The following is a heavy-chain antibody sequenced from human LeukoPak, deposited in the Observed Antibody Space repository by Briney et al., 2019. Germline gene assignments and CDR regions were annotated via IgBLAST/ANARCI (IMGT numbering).Heavy chain of an antibody. Sequence: PSETLSLTCTVSGGSISTGGYYWSWIRQHPGKGLEWIGYIYYSGSTYYNPSLKSRVTISVDTSKNQFSLKLSSVTDADTAVYYFARRPRGEFDYWGQGTLVTVSS. J-gene: IGHJ4*02. CDR1: GGSISTGGYY. D-gene: IGHD3-16*01. CDR2: IYYSGST. CDR3: ARRPRGEFDY. V-gene: IGHV4-31*03.